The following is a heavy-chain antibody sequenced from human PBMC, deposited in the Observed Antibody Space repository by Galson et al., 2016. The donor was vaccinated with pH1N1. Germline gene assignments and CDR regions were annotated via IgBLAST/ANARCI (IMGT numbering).Heavy chain of an antibody. V-gene: IGHV3-30*02. J-gene: IGHJ4*02. CDR2: IRYDGTDK. CDR3: AKMGPGGSGDFYSWDQTYY. Sequence: SLRLSCAASGFTFTYYGMHWVRQAPGKGLEWVAFIRYDGTDKYYVDSVKGRFAISRDHSRRTLYLQMNSLRAEDTAVYYYAKMGPGGSGDFYSWDQTYYWGQGSLVTVSS. D-gene: IGHD2-15*01. CDR1: GFTFTYYG.